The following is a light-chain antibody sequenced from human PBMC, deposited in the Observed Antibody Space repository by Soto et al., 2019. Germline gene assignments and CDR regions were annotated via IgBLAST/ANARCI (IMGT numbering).Light chain of an antibody. CDR3: SSYTSSSNYV. V-gene: IGLV2-14*01. Sequence: QSALTQPASVSGSPGQSITISCTGTSSDVGDYNYVSWYQQHPGKAPKLMIYDVSNRPSGVSNRFSGFKSGNTASLTISGLQAEDEADYYCSSYTSSSNYVFGTGTKLTVL. CDR2: DVS. CDR1: SSDVGDYNY. J-gene: IGLJ1*01.